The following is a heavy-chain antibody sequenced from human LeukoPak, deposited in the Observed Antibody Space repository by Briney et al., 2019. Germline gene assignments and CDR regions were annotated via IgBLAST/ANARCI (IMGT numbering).Heavy chain of an antibody. D-gene: IGHD3-22*01. J-gene: IGHJ4*02. CDR1: GFTFTNYD. CDR3: AKVDYYDNSGLSTLDY. CDR2: IRYDGSNK. Sequence: PGGSLRLSCAASGFTFTNYDMHWVRQAPGKGLEWVAFIRYDGSNKYYADSVKGRFTISRDNSKNTLYLQMNSLRPEDTAVYYCAKVDYYDNSGLSTLDYWGQGTLVTVSS. V-gene: IGHV3-30*02.